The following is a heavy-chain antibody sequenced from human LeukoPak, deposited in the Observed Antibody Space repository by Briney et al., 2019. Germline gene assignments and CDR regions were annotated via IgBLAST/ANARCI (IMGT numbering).Heavy chain of an antibody. J-gene: IGHJ4*02. D-gene: IGHD5-18*01. V-gene: IGHV4-31*03. CDR1: GGSISSGGYY. CDR2: IYYSGST. Sequence: SETLSLTCTVSGGSISSGGYYWSWIRQHPGKGLEWIGYIYYSGSTYYNPSLKSRVTISVDTSKNQFSLKLSSVTAADTAVYYCARDNFAQLWPLPFDYWGQGTLVTVSS. CDR3: ARDNFAQLWPLPFDY.